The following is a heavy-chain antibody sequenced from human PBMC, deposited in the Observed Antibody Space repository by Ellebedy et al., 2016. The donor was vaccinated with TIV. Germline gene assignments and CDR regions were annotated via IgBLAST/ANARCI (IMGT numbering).Heavy chain of an antibody. CDR1: GFTFSGYA. J-gene: IGHJ6*02. V-gene: IGHV3-23*01. D-gene: IGHD1-26*01. CDR3: AKDRVFGDGKWEIDV. CDR2: FHIGGRTT. Sequence: GESLKISCVASGFTFSGYAMRWVRHAPGQGLEWVSGFHIGGRTTSYADSVKGRFTIARDKSRSTLYLQMNSLRDEDSAVYYGAKDRVFGDGKWEIDVWGQGTTVTVSS.